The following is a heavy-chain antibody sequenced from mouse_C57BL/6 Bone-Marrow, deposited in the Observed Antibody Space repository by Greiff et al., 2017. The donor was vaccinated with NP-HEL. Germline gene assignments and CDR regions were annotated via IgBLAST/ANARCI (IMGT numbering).Heavy chain of an antibody. CDR1: GYSFTSYY. D-gene: IGHD4-1*01. CDR3: ARVESSNWDGFAY. Sequence: VQLVESGPELVKPGASVKISCKASGYSFTSYYIHWVKQRPGQGLEWIGWIYPGSGNTKYNEKFKGKATLTADTSSSTAYMQLSSLTSEDSAVYYCARVESSNWDGFAYWGQGTLVTVSA. V-gene: IGHV1-66*01. CDR2: IYPGSGNT. J-gene: IGHJ3*01.